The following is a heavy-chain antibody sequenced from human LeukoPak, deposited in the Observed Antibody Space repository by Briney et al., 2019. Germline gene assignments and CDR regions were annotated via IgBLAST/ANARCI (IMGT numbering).Heavy chain of an antibody. Sequence: SETLSLTCTVSGVSISSYYWSWIRQPAGKGLEWIGRIHTSGSTNYNPSLKSRVTISVDTSKNQFSLKLSSVTAADTAVYYCAREGLRFGAHAFDIWGQGSVVTVSS. D-gene: IGHD3-10*01. J-gene: IGHJ3*02. CDR1: GVSISSYY. CDR3: AREGLRFGAHAFDI. V-gene: IGHV4-4*07. CDR2: IHTSGST.